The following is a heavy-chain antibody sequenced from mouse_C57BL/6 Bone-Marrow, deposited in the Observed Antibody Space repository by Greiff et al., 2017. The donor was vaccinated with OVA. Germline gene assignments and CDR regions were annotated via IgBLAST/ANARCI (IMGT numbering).Heavy chain of an antibody. Sequence: VQRVESGAELVRPGTSVKVSCKASGYAFTNYLIEWVKQRPGQGLEWIGVINLGSGVTIYNETFKGKATLTADKSPSTAYIPLSSLTSEDSAIYFCARRGSSDWYFGVKRTETTITVTS. V-gene: IGHV1-54*01. D-gene: IGHD1-1*01. CDR1: GYAFTNYL. CDR2: INLGSGVT. J-gene: IGHJ1*03. CDR3: ARRGSSDWYFGV.